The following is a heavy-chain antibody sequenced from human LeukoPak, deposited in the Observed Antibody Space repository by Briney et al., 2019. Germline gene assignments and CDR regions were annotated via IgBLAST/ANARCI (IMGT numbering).Heavy chain of an antibody. V-gene: IGHV3-23*01. J-gene: IGHJ4*02. CDR3: AKMQCYFDY. D-gene: IGHD6-19*01. CDR2: ITSSGETT. CDR1: GSIPLNSYF. Sequence: GGSLRLSCAASGSIPLNSYFMSWVRQAPGKGLEWVSAITSSGETTYYADSVKGRFTISRDNSKNMVYLQMNSLRAEDAATYYCAKMQCYFDYWGQGSLVTVSS.